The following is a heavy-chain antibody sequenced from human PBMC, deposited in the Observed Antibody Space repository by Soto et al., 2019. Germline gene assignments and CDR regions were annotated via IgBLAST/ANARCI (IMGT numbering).Heavy chain of an antibody. CDR1: GGTFSSYT. D-gene: IGHD5-12*01. J-gene: IGHJ2*01. CDR2: IIPILGIA. CDR3: ADRRCGVATDWYFDL. Sequence: QVQLVQSGAEVKKPGSSVKVSYKASGGTFSSYTISWVRQAPGQGLEWMGRIIPILGIANYAQKFQGRVTITAEKSTSTAYMELSSLRSENTAVYYCADRRCGVATDWYFDLWGRGTLVTVSS. V-gene: IGHV1-69*02.